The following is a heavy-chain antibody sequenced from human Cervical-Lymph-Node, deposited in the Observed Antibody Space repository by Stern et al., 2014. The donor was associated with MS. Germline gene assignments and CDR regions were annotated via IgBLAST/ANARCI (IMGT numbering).Heavy chain of an antibody. V-gene: IGHV1-69*06. CDR1: GGTFRSHA. CDR3: ARGKQWLYTTIPPFDY. Sequence: VQLGQSGPEVKKPGSSVKVSCKASGGTFRSHAISWVRQAPGQVLECVGGIIVIFGAPGYSQKFQGRVTITAYKSTDKAYMELTSLRSDDTAVFYCARGKQWLYTTIPPFDYWGQGTLVIVSS. J-gene: IGHJ4*02. D-gene: IGHD6-19*01. CDR2: IIVIFGAP.